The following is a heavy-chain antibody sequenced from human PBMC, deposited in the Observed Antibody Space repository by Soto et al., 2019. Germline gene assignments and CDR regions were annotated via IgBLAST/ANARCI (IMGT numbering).Heavy chain of an antibody. CDR3: AKAPEWVVTAGPTDY. D-gene: IGHD2-21*02. V-gene: IGHV3-23*01. Sequence: EVQLLESGGGLVQPGGSLRLSCAASGFTFISYAMSWVRQAPGKGLEWVSAISGSGGSTYYADSVKGRFTISRDNSKNTLYLQMNSLRAEDTAVYYCAKAPEWVVTAGPTDYWGQGTLVTVSS. J-gene: IGHJ4*02. CDR1: GFTFISYA. CDR2: ISGSGGST.